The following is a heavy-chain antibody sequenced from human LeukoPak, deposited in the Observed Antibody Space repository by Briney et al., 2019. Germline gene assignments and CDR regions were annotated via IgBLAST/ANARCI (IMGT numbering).Heavy chain of an antibody. Sequence: SETLSLTCAVYGGSFSGYYWSWIRQPPGKGLEWIGEINHSGSTNYNPSPKSRVTISVDTSKNQFSLKLSSVTAADTAVYYCALGLELRFLEWLSPVDAFDIWGQGTMVTVSS. CDR2: INHSGST. D-gene: IGHD3-3*01. J-gene: IGHJ3*02. V-gene: IGHV4-34*01. CDR1: GGSFSGYY. CDR3: ALGLELRFLEWLSPVDAFDI.